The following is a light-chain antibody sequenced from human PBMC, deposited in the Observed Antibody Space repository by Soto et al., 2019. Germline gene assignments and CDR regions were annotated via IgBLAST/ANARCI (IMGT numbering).Light chain of an antibody. Sequence: EIVMTQSPATLSVSPGERATLSYRASQRVNIYLAWYQQKPGQAPRLLISGASTRATGIPGRFSGSGSGTEFTLTISSLQSEDFAVYYCQQYNYWPFTFGPGTTVD. V-gene: IGKV3-15*01. CDR2: GAS. J-gene: IGKJ3*01. CDR3: QQYNYWPFT. CDR1: QRVNIY.